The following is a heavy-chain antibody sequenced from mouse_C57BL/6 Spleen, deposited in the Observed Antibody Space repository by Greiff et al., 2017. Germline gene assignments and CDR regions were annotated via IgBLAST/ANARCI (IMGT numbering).Heavy chain of an antibody. J-gene: IGHJ3*01. Sequence: QVQLQQPGAELVRPGSSVKLSCKASGYTFTSYWMDWVKQRPGQGLEWIGNIYPSDSETHYNQKFKDKATLTVDKSSSTAYMQLSSLTSEDSAVYYCARGGRYGNYWFAYWGQGTLVTVSA. CDR3: ARGGRYGNYWFAY. D-gene: IGHD2-10*02. V-gene: IGHV1-61*01. CDR2: IYPSDSET. CDR1: GYTFTSYW.